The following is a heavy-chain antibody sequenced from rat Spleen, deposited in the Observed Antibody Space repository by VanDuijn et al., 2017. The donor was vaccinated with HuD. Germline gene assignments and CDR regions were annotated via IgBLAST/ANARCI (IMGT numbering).Heavy chain of an antibody. D-gene: IGHD1-6*01. CDR3: ARHGYYGLPLDY. V-gene: IGHV5-22*01. CDR1: GFTFSDYY. CDR2: INYEGSST. Sequence: EVQLVESDGGLVQPGRSLKLSCAASGFTFSDYYMAWVRQAPKKGLEWVASINYEGSSTYYRDSVKGRFTISRDNAKNTQYLQMDSLRSEDTATYYCARHGYYGLPLDYWGQGVMVTVSS. J-gene: IGHJ2*01.